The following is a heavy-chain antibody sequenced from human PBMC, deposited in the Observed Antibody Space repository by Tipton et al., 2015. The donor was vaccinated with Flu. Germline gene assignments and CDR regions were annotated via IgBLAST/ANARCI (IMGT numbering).Heavy chain of an antibody. CDR3: ARGNGLNDGRRGTGLDV. V-gene: IGHV4-59*01. CDR2: IYNSEYT. D-gene: IGHD1-1*01. Sequence: GLVKPSETLSLTCTVSGGSIGNFYWNWIRQPPGKGLEWIGYIYNSEYTKYNPSLKSRVTISVDTSKKQFSLQLRSVTAADTAIYYCARGNGLNDGRRGTGLDVWGQGTTVTVSS. CDR1: GGSIGNFY. J-gene: IGHJ6*02.